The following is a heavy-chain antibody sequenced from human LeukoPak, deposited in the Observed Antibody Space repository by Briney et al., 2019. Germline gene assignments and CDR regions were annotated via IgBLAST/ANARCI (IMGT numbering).Heavy chain of an antibody. J-gene: IGHJ5*02. D-gene: IGHD6-13*01. CDR3: ARLRGYSSPRWFDP. CDR1: GGSISSYY. Sequence: SETLSLTCTVSGGSISSYYWSWIRQPPGKGLEWIGYIYTSGSTNYNPSLKSRVTISVDTYKNQFSLKLSSVTAADTAVYYCARLRGYSSPRWFDPWGQGTLVTVSS. V-gene: IGHV4-4*09. CDR2: IYTSGST.